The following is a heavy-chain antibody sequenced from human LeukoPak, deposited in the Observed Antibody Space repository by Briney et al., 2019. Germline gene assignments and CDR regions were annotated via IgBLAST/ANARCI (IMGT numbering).Heavy chain of an antibody. V-gene: IGHV1-18*01. CDR3: AKDIHPGLDSGASCCFDY. CDR2: VSGYNGNT. Sequence: EASVKVSCKTSGYTFSRHGITWVRPAPGQGLEWMGWVSGYNGNTNYAQNVQGRVTMTTDTSTNTAYMELRSLRSDDTAVYYCAKDIHPGLDSGASCCFDYWGQGTPVTVSS. CDR1: GYTFSRHG. D-gene: IGHD3-22*01. J-gene: IGHJ4*02.